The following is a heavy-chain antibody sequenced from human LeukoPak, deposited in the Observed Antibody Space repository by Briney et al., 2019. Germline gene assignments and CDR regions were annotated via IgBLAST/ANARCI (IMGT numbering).Heavy chain of an antibody. V-gene: IGHV1-2*02. CDR3: ARGFDYGDYVFGYYYYMDV. CDR1: GYTFTGYY. D-gene: IGHD4-17*01. CDR2: INPNSGGT. Sequence: ASVNVSCKASGYTFTGYYMHWVRQAPGQGLEWMGWINPNSGGTNYAQKFQGRVTMTRDTSISTAYMELSRLRSDDTAVYYCARGFDYGDYVFGYYYYMDVWGKGTTVTVSS. J-gene: IGHJ6*03.